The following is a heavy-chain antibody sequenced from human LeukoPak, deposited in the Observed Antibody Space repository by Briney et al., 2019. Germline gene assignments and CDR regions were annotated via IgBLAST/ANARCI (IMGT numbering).Heavy chain of an antibody. CDR1: GGSISSSSHY. J-gene: IGHJ4*02. CDR3: ARRGASSSEEY. CDR2: IYYSGST. D-gene: IGHD6-6*01. V-gene: IGHV4-39*01. Sequence: KPSETLSLTCTVSGGSISSSSHYWGWIRQSPGKGLEWIGSIYYSGSTYYNPSLESRVIISVDTSKNQFSLKVSSVTAADTAVYYCARRGASSSEEYWGQGTLVSVSS.